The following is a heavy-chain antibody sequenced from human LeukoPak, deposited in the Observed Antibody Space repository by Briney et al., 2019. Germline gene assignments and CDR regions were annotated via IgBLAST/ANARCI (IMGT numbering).Heavy chain of an antibody. Sequence: GGSLRLSCAASGFTFDDCTMHWVGQAPGKGLEWVSLISWDGGSTYYADSVKGRFTISRDNSKNSLYLQMNSLRTEDTALYYCAKDIRLPAHYYDSSGGLDYWGQGTLVTVSS. D-gene: IGHD3-22*01. CDR3: AKDIRLPAHYYDSSGGLDY. CDR1: GFTFDDCT. CDR2: ISWDGGST. J-gene: IGHJ4*02. V-gene: IGHV3-43*01.